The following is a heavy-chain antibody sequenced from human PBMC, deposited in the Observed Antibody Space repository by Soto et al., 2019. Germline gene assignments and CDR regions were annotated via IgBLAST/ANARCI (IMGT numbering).Heavy chain of an antibody. CDR3: ARDKGEGSIDAFDI. D-gene: IGHD1-26*01. Sequence: QVQLVESGGGVVQPGRSLRLSCAASGFTFSSYGMHWVRQAPGKGLEWVAVIWYDGSNKYYADSVKVRFTISTDNSKNTMYLHMNSLRAEDTAVYYWARDKGEGSIDAFDIWGQGTMVTVSS. V-gene: IGHV3-33*01. CDR1: GFTFSSYG. J-gene: IGHJ3*02. CDR2: IWYDGSNK.